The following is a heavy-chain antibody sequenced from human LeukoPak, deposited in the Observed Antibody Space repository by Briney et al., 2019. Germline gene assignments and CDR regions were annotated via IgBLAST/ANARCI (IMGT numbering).Heavy chain of an antibody. D-gene: IGHD6-19*01. J-gene: IGHJ4*02. Sequence: GGSLRLSCAASGFTFSSYGMNWVRQAPGKGLEWVSGISPNGATYYVDSVKGRFTISRDNSKNTLYLQINSLRDEDTAVYYCAKDHLPGIVVADRDYWGQGTLVTVSS. CDR1: GFTFSSYG. V-gene: IGHV3-23*01. CDR2: ISPNGAT. CDR3: AKDHLPGIVVADRDY.